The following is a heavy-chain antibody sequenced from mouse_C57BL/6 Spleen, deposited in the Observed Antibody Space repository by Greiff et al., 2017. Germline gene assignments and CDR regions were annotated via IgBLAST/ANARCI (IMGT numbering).Heavy chain of an antibody. D-gene: IGHD2-1*01. CDR2: ISSGSSTI. CDR3: ASPLYYGNYPFDY. CDR1: GFTFSDYG. V-gene: IGHV5-17*01. Sequence: EVQVVESGGGLVKPGGSLKLSCAASGFTFSDYGMHWVRQAPEKGLEWVAYISSGSSTIYYADTVKGRFTISRDNAKNTLFLQMTSLRSEDTSMYYCASPLYYGNYPFDYWGQGPTLTVSS. J-gene: IGHJ2*01.